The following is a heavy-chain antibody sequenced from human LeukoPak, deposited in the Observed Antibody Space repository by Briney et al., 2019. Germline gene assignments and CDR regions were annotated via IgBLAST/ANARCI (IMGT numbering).Heavy chain of an antibody. V-gene: IGHV3-21*01. Sequence: GGSLRLSCAASGFTFSSYSMNWVRQAPGKGLEWVSSISSSSSYIYYADSVKGRFTISRDNSKNTLYLQMDSLRAEDTAVYYCARDRTASHFLDYWGQGTLVTVSS. CDR3: ARDRTASHFLDY. J-gene: IGHJ4*02. D-gene: IGHD1-1*01. CDR2: ISSSSSYI. CDR1: GFTFSSYS.